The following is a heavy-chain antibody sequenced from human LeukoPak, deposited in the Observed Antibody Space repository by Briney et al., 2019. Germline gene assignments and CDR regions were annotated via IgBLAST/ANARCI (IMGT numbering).Heavy chain of an antibody. V-gene: IGHV3-23*01. CDR3: AKGDQYYYGSGSYSDWFDP. Sequence: GGSLRPSCAASGFTLSSYAMSWVRQAPGKGLEWVSAISGSGGSTYYADSVKGRFTISRDNSKNTLYLQMNSLRAEDTAVYYCAKGDQYYYGSGSYSDWFDPWGQGTLVTVSS. D-gene: IGHD3-10*01. CDR1: GFTLSSYA. J-gene: IGHJ5*02. CDR2: ISGSGGST.